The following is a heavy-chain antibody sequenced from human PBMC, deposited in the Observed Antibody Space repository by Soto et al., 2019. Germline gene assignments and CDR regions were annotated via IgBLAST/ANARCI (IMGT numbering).Heavy chain of an antibody. D-gene: IGHD5-18*01. V-gene: IGHV3-49*04. CDR3: SRDRISTAVMATDY. Sequence: PGGSLRLSCRGSGFTFGDYAMSWVRQAPGKGLEWVGFIRSKAYGGTTEYAASVKGRFTMSRDDSKSIAYLQMNSLKTEDTAVYYCSRDRISTAVMATDYWGQGTLVTVYS. CDR2: IRSKAYGGTT. CDR1: GFTFGDYA. J-gene: IGHJ4*02.